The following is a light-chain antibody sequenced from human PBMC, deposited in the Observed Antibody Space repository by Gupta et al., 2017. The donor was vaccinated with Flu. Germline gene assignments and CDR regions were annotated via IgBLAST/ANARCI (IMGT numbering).Light chain of an antibody. V-gene: IGLV8-61*01. CDR1: SGSVSTSFY. Sequence: TVTLTCGLSSGSVSTSFYPTWYQQTPGQSPRTLSYSTNIRSSGVPDRFSGSILGNSAALTITGAQADDESYYYCVLYMGSGISVFGGGTKLTVL. CDR2: STN. J-gene: IGLJ3*02. CDR3: VLYMGSGISV.